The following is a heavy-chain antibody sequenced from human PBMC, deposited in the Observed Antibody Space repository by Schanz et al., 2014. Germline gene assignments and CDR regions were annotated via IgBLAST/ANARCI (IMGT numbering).Heavy chain of an antibody. Sequence: VHLVESGGGVVQPGGSLRLSCAASGFTFSNYAMHWVRQAPGKGLEWVSAISGSGGSTYYADSVKGRFTISRDNSKNTLYLLMNSLRAEDTAVYYCARGTDTAMEHRPFDYWGQGTLVTVSS. D-gene: IGHD5-18*01. CDR3: ARGTDTAMEHRPFDY. J-gene: IGHJ4*02. CDR1: GFTFSNYA. V-gene: IGHV3-23*04. CDR2: ISGSGGST.